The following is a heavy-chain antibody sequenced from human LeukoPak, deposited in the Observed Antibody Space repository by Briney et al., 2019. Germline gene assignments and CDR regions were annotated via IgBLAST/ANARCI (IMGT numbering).Heavy chain of an antibody. V-gene: IGHV4-59*12. J-gene: IGHJ4*02. CDR2: IYYSGST. Sequence: PSETLSLTCTVSGGSISSYYWSWIRQPPGKGLEWIGYIYYSGSTNYNPSLKSRITMSVDTSKNQFSLKLSSVTAADTAVYYCARSGSYSGPYVYWGQGTGVTVSS. CDR1: GGSISSYY. CDR3: ARSGSYSGPYVY. D-gene: IGHD1-26*01.